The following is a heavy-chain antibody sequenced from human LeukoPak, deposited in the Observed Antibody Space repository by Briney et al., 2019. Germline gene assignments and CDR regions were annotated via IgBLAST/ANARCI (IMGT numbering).Heavy chain of an antibody. CDR1: GYTFTSYD. CDR3: AGVHSLYYDFWSGYSATDY. Sequence: GASVKVSCKASGYTFTSYDINWVRQATGQGLEWMGWMNPNSGNTGYAQKFQGRVTMTRNTSISTAYMELSSLRSEDTAVYYCAGVHSLYYDFWSGYSATDYWGQGTLVTVSS. J-gene: IGHJ4*02. D-gene: IGHD3-3*01. V-gene: IGHV1-8*01. CDR2: MNPNSGNT.